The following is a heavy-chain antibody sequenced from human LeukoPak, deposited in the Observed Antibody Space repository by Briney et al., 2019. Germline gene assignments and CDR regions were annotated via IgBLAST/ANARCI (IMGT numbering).Heavy chain of an antibody. Sequence: GGSRRLSCAASGFTFSSYAMSWVRQAPGKGLEWVSAISGSVGSTYYADSVKGRFTISRDNSKNTLYLQMNSLRAEDTAVYYCAKDSRRVTRLFPWGSLYYYSYMDVWGKGTTVTVSS. J-gene: IGHJ6*03. CDR1: GFTFSSYA. CDR3: AKDSRRVTRLFPWGSLYYYSYMDV. D-gene: IGHD2-2*01. CDR2: ISGSVGST. V-gene: IGHV3-23*01.